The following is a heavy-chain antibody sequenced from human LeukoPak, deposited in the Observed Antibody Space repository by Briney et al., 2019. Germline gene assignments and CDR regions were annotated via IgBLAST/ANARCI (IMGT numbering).Heavy chain of an antibody. CDR1: GGSISSGGYS. CDR3: ARGAYYYDSSGYQVEAFDI. D-gene: IGHD3-22*01. V-gene: IGHV4-61*08. J-gene: IGHJ3*02. Sequence: SETLSLTCAVSGGSISSGGYSWSWVRQPPGKGLEWVGRIYTSGSTNYNPSLKSRVTMSVDTSKNQLSLKLSSVTGADTAVYYCARGAYYYDSSGYQVEAFDIWGQGTMVTLSS. CDR2: IYTSGST.